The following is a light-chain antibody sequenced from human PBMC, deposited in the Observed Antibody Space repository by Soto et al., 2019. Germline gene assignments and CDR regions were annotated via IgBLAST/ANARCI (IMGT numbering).Light chain of an antibody. CDR3: QSYDSSLSGYV. CDR1: SSNIGAGYD. J-gene: IGLJ1*01. Sequence: QSVLTQPPSVSGAPGQRVTMSCTGSSSNIGAGYDVHWYQQLPGTAPKLLIYGNSKRPSGVPDRFSGSKSGTSASLAITGLQAEDEADYYCQSYDSSLSGYVFGTGTKLTVL. CDR2: GNS. V-gene: IGLV1-40*01.